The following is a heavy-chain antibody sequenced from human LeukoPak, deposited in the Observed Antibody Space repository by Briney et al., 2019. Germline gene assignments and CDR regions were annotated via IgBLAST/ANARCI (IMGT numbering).Heavy chain of an antibody. J-gene: IGHJ4*02. CDR3: ASIYGDYELDY. Sequence: SETLSLTCAVSGGSISSSNWWSWVRQPPGKGLEWIGEIYHSGSTNYNPSLKSRVTISVDKSENQFSLKLSSVTAADTAVYYCASIYGDYELDYWGQGTLVTVSS. CDR2: IYHSGST. D-gene: IGHD4-17*01. V-gene: IGHV4-4*02. CDR1: GGSISSSNW.